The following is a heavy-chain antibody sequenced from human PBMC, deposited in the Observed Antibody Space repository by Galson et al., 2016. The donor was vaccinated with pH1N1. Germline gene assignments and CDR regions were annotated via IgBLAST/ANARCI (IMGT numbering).Heavy chain of an antibody. CDR3: ARRGIGEFLYYFDY. D-gene: IGHD3-10*01. CDR2: IYYSGST. CDR1: GGSISSSSYY. Sequence: ETLTLTCTASGGSISSSSYYWGWIRQPPGKGLEWIGSIYYSGSTYYNPSLKSRVTISVDTSKNQFSLKMSSVTAADTAVYYCARRGIGEFLYYFDYWGQGTLVTVSS. V-gene: IGHV4-39*01. J-gene: IGHJ4*02.